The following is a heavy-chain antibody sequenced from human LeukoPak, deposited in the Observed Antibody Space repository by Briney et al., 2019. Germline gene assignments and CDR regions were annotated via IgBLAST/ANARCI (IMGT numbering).Heavy chain of an antibody. J-gene: IGHJ4*02. D-gene: IGHD1-26*01. V-gene: IGHV1-46*01. CDR1: GYTFSNYY. CDR3: ARDEGSYSSRLEY. Sequence: ASVKVSCKASGYTFSNYYIHCLRQAPGHGLEWMGMINPTGGSTEYAQTFQGRVTLTRDTSTSTVSMELSSLRSEDTAVYYCARDEGSYSSRLEYWGQGTLVTVSS. CDR2: INPTGGST.